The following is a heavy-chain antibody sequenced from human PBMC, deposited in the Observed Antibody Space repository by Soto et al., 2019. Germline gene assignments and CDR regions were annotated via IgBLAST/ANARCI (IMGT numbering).Heavy chain of an antibody. J-gene: IGHJ2*01. Sequence: QLQESCPGLVMPSQTLSLTCTVSGASINNNDYYWSWIRQTPGKGLECIGYVYYSGSTDYLPSMNSQLSMSIDKSQNQVTLMLNSVTAADTATYYCARMSYFYDKWYFDLWGRGTLVTVSS. D-gene: IGHD3-22*01. CDR2: VYYSGST. CDR1: GASINNNDYY. CDR3: ARMSYFYDKWYFDL. V-gene: IGHV4-30-4*01.